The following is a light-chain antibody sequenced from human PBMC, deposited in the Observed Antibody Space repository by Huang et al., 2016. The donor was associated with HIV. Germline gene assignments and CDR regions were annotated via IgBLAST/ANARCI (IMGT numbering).Light chain of an antibody. Sequence: DIQMTQSPPSLSSSVGDRVTITCRASHDISNYLAWYQQKPGKVPQLLVYAASTLQSGVSSRCTGSGAGTNFTLTINSLQPGDVATYHCQKYNSAPRTFGQGTKVEIQ. CDR1: HDISNY. CDR2: AAS. J-gene: IGKJ1*01. V-gene: IGKV1-27*01. CDR3: QKYNSAPRT.